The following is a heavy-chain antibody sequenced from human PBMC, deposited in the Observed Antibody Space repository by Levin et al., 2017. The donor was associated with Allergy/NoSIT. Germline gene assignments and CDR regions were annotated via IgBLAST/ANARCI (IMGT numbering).Heavy chain of an antibody. CDR2: IYPSDSDT. V-gene: IGHV5-51*01. CDR3: ARHAGDYYGSSGPLDY. Sequence: GGSLRLSCKGFGYSFTSYWIGWVRQMPGKGLEWMGIIYPSDSDTRYSPSFQGQVTFSTDKSISTAYLQWSSLKASDTAMYYCARHAGDYYGSSGPLDYWGQGTLVTVSS. J-gene: IGHJ4*02. CDR1: GYSFTSYW. D-gene: IGHD3-22*01.